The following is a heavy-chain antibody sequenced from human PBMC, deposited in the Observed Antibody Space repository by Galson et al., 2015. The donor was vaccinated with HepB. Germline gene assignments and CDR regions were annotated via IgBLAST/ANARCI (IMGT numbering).Heavy chain of an antibody. CDR3: ARAPGREESGYDTDAFDL. J-gene: IGHJ3*01. Sequence: SGDSAAWNWIRQSPSRGLEWLGRTYYRSKWYEDYAISVKSRISINPDTSKNQLSLQLKSVTPEDTAVYFCARAPGREESGYDTDAFDLWGQGTMVTVSS. CDR2: TYYRSKWYE. D-gene: IGHD5-12*01. CDR1: SGDSAA. V-gene: IGHV6-1*01.